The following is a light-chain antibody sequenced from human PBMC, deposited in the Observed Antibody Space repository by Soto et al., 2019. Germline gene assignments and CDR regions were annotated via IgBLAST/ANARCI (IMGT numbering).Light chain of an antibody. J-gene: IGKJ4*01. V-gene: IGKV2-28*01. Sequence: DIVMTQSPLSLPVTPGEPASISCRSSQSLLHSNGYNYLAWYLHKPGLSPQVLVYMGSIRASRVPDRFSASASGTDFTLNISRVEAEDVGIYYCMQALQTPLTFGGETKVEIK. CDR3: MQALQTPLT. CDR1: QSLLHSNGYNY. CDR2: MGS.